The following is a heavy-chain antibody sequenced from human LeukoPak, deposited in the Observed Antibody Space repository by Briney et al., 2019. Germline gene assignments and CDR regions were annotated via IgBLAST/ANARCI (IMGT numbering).Heavy chain of an antibody. CDR1: GFTFTTYD. J-gene: IGHJ6*04. CDR3: ARDDASTARASGTDV. V-gene: IGHV3-21*01. Sequence: GESLRLSCAASGFTFTTYDMNWVRQAPGKGLEWVSYISRDSAYMYLADSVKGRFTISRDNAKNSLYLQMNSLRGEDTAVYYCARDDASTARASGTDVWGKGTTVTVSS. CDR2: ISRDSAYM. D-gene: IGHD6-6*01.